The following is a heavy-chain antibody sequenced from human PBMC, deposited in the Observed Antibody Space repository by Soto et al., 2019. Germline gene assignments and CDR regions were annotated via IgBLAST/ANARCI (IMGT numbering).Heavy chain of an antibody. Sequence: PSETLSLTCTASGGSISSSGYYWGWIRQPPGKGLEWIGSIYYSGSTYYNPSLKSRVTISVDTSKNQFSLKLSSVTAADTAAYYCARASRQCGGGSCHYCYYWGQGTLVTVSS. CDR3: ARASRQCGGGSCHYCYY. CDR1: GGSISSSGYY. V-gene: IGHV4-39*01. CDR2: IYYSGST. J-gene: IGHJ4*02. D-gene: IGHD2-15*01.